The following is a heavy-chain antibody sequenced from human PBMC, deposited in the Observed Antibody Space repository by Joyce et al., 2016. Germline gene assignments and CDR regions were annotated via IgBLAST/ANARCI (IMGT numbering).Heavy chain of an antibody. CDR2: ISYDVKNT. V-gene: IGHV3-30*04. Sequence: QVKLVESGGGVVQPGRSLRLSCAASGFTFSGHSMHWLRQAPGKGLDWVAIISYDVKNTYYGDSMKGRFTISRDNSKNTVYLQVDSLRTEDTAVYYCARDGPKTTWDPGYYFDFWGQGTLVTVSS. CDR1: GFTFSGHS. D-gene: IGHD1-14*01. CDR3: ARDGPKTTWDPGYYFDF. J-gene: IGHJ4*02.